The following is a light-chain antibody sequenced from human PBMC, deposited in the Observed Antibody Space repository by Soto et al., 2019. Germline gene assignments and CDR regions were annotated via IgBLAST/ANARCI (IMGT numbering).Light chain of an antibody. Sequence: DIQMTQSPSSLSASVGDRDTITCRASQSISSYLNWYQQKPGKAPKLLIYAASSLQSGVPSRFSGSESGTDFTLIIIILQPEDFATYYCQQSYSTPLTFGGGTKVDIK. CDR2: AAS. J-gene: IGKJ4*01. CDR3: QQSYSTPLT. CDR1: QSISSY. V-gene: IGKV1-39*01.